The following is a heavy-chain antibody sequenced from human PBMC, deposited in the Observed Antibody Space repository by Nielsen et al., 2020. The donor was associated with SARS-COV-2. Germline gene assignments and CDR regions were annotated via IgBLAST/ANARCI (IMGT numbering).Heavy chain of an antibody. CDR1: GGSFGGYY. Sequence: SETLSLTCAVYGGSFGGYYWSWIRQPPGKGLEWIGEVNYRGGTNYNPSLKSRVTISMDASKNQFSLKMSSVTAADTAVYYCAREGGNSMYYDYWGQGTLVTVSS. D-gene: IGHD4-23*01. CDR3: AREGGNSMYYDY. J-gene: IGHJ4*02. CDR2: VNYRGGT. V-gene: IGHV4-34*01.